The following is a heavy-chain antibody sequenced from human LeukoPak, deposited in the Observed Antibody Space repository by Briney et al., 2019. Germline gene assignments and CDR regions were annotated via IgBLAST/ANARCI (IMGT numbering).Heavy chain of an antibody. CDR2: ISGSGGST. J-gene: IGHJ3*02. CDR1: GFTFSSYA. CDR3: AKQAGSSGYAFDI. V-gene: IGHV3-23*01. Sequence: PGGSLRLSCAASGFTFSSYAMSWVRQAPGKGLEWVSSISGSGGSTYYADSVKGRFTISRDNSENTLYLQMNTLRAEDTAVYYCAKQAGSSGYAFDIWGQGTMVTVSS. D-gene: IGHD6-19*01.